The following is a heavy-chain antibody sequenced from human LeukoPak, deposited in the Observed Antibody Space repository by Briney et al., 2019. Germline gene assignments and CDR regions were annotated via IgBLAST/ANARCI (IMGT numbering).Heavy chain of an antibody. CDR2: IYYSGST. CDR1: GGSISSGDYY. V-gene: IGHV4-30-4*01. J-gene: IGHJ6*02. Sequence: SETLSLTCTVSGGSISSGDYYWRWIRQPPGKGLEWIGYIYYSGSTYYNPSLKSRVTISVDTSKNQFSLKLSSVTAADTAVYYCARGVGKNYYGMDVWGQGTTVTVSS. D-gene: IGHD1-26*01. CDR3: ARGVGKNYYGMDV.